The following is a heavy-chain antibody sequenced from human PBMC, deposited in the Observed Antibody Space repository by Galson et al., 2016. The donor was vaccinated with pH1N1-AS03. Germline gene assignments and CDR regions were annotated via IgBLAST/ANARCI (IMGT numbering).Heavy chain of an antibody. CDR1: GGSFSTYA. CDR2: IIPVFGTT. CDR3: AKSNYQLLNYYYYMDV. V-gene: IGHV1-69*13. J-gene: IGHJ6*03. Sequence: SVKVSCKASGGSFSTYAITWVRQAPGQGLEWMGGIIPVFGTTSFAQKFQDRVSITADESTSTAFMELSSLRSEDTAVYYCAKSNYQLLNYYYYMDVWGKGTTVTVSS. D-gene: IGHD2-2*01.